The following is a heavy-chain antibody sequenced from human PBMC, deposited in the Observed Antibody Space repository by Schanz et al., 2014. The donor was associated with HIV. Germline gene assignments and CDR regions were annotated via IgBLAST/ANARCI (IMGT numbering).Heavy chain of an antibody. CDR2: ISESGGRT. D-gene: IGHD3-22*01. V-gene: IGHV3-23*01. CDR3: AKPEYDSRGNSQSHFDY. Sequence: EVQLLESGGGLEQPGGSPRLSCAASGFNFNNYAMTWVRQAPGKGLEWVSSISESGGRTYYADSVNGRFTISRDNSKNTLYLQMTTLRIDDTAVYYCAKPEYDSRGNSQSHFDYWGQGTLVTVSS. CDR1: GFNFNNYA. J-gene: IGHJ4*02.